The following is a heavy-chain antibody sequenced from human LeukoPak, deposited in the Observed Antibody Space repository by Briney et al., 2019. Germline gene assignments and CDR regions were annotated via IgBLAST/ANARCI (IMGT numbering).Heavy chain of an antibody. V-gene: IGHV1-2*02. CDR2: INPNSGGT. Sequence: GASVKVSCKASGYTFTGYYMHWVRQAPGQGPEWMGWINPNSGGTNYAQKFQGRVTMTRDTSISTAYMELSGLRSDDTAVYYCARDRVRWFDPWGQGTLVTVSS. CDR3: ARDRVRWFDP. J-gene: IGHJ5*02. CDR1: GYTFTGYY.